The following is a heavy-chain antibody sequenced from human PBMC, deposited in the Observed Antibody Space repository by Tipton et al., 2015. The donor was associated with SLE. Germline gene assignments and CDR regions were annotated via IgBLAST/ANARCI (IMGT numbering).Heavy chain of an antibody. V-gene: IGHV4-34*01. D-gene: IGHD6-13*01. Sequence: LRLSCAVYGGSFSGYYWSWIRQPPGKGLEWIGEINHSGSTNYNPSLKSRVTISVDTSKNQFSLKLSSVTAADTAVYYCARVLPGEQQLVPWAFDIWGQGTMVTVSS. CDR3: ARVLPGEQQLVPWAFDI. CDR2: INHSGST. CDR1: GGSFSGYY. J-gene: IGHJ3*02.